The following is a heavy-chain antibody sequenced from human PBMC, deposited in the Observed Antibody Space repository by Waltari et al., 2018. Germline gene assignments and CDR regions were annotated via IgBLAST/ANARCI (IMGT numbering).Heavy chain of an antibody. CDR2: IYYRVDT. V-gene: IGHV4-39*01. CDR1: GGSISRSSYY. D-gene: IGHD5-12*01. Sequence: QLQLQESGPGLVKPSETLSLTCTVSGGSISRSSYYWGWIRQSPGKGMEYIGSIYYRVDTGYHPTLQRRVTLSGHRSKIQFSLKLSSVTAADTAVYYCATHWKTRGYRFDPWGQGTLVTVSS. CDR3: ATHWKTRGYRFDP. J-gene: IGHJ5*02.